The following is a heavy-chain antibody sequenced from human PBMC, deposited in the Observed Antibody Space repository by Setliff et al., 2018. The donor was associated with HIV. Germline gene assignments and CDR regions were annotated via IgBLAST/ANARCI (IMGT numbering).Heavy chain of an antibody. V-gene: IGHV5-51*01. Sequence: PGESLKISCQCSGFNFLAHWIGWVRQVPEKGLGWMGIVYPGDSDTRYNPSFEGQVTASADKTITTAYLQLTSLKASDTAMYFCARLPYYVSGGVFDHWGKGTLVTVSS. J-gene: IGHJ4*02. CDR2: VYPGDSDT. D-gene: IGHD3-10*01. CDR1: GFNFLAHW. CDR3: ARLPYYVSGGVFDH.